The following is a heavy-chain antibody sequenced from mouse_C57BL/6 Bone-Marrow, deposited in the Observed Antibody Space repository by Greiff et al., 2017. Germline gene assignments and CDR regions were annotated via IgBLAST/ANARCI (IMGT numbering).Heavy chain of an antibody. D-gene: IGHD1-1*01. CDR1: GYTFTSYW. J-gene: IGHJ3*01. V-gene: IGHV1-69*01. Sequence: VQLQQPGAELVMPGASVKLSCKASGYTFTSYWMHWVKQRPGQGLEWIGEIDPSDSYTNYNQKFKGKSTLTVDKSSSTANMQLSSLTSEYAAVDYCARESSPAWFAYWGQGTLVTVSA. CDR3: ARESSPAWFAY. CDR2: IDPSDSYT.